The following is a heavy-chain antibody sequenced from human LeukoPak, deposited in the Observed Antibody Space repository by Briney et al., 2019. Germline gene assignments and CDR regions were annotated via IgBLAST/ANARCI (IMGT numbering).Heavy chain of an antibody. V-gene: IGHV4-38-2*02. Sequence: PSETLSLTCTVSGYSISSGYYWGWIRQPPGKGLEWIGSIYHSGSTYYNPSLKSRVTISVDTSKNQFSLKLSSVTAADTAVYYCARVRVAAAGTFGNYFDYWGQGTLVTVSS. CDR3: ARVRVAAAGTFGNYFDY. J-gene: IGHJ4*02. CDR1: GYSISSGYY. CDR2: IYHSGST. D-gene: IGHD6-13*01.